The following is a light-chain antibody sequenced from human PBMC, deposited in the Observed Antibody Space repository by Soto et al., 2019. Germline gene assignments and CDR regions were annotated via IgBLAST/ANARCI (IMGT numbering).Light chain of an antibody. CDR2: AAS. CDR1: QSVSSSY. V-gene: IGKV3-20*01. Sequence: ESVLTQSPGTLSLSPGERATLSCRASQSVSSSYLAWYRQKPGQAPSLLIYAASTRATGIPDRFSGSGSGTHFTLTISRLEPEDFAVYFCQLYGSSPPRYTFGQGTKLEIK. J-gene: IGKJ2*01. CDR3: QLYGSSPPRYT.